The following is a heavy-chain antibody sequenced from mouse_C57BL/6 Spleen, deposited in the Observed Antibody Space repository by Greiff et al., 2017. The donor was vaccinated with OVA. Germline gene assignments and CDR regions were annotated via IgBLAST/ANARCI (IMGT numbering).Heavy chain of an antibody. D-gene: IGHD4-1*01. V-gene: IGHV5-16*01. J-gene: IGHJ2*01. Sequence: EVKVVESEGGLVQPGSSMKLSCTASGFTFSDYYMAWVRQVPEKGLEWVANINYDGSSTYYLDSLKSRFIISRDNAKNILYLQMSSLKSEDTATYYCARDGTGTGFDYWGQGTTLTVSS. CDR3: ARDGTGTGFDY. CDR2: INYDGSST. CDR1: GFTFSDYY.